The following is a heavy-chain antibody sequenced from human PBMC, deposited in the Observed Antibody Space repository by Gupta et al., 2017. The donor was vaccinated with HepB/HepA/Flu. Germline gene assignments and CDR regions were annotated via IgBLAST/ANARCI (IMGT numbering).Heavy chain of an antibody. D-gene: IGHD3-10*01. CDR2: ISNSDSTI. V-gene: IGHV3-48*03. Sequence: ELQLVESGGGLLQLGGSLRLSCAAYAYNFRDYDVTGVRQASGKGLEWVSYISNSDSTIHSADSVKGRFTISRDNARNSVHLQMNNLRVEDTAVYYCARDKGGSGSAYYFYYGMDVWGQGTTVTVSS. J-gene: IGHJ6*02. CDR3: ARDKGGSGSAYYFYYGMDV. CDR1: AYNFRDYD.